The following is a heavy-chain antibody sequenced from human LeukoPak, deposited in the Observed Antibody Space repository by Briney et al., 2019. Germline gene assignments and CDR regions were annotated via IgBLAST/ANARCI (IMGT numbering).Heavy chain of an antibody. CDR2: IYRDGGT. J-gene: IGHJ4*02. D-gene: IGHD6-19*01. CDR3: ARDTSGPLY. Sequence: GGSLRLSCAASGFTVSSNYMSWVRQAPGKGLEWVSVIYRDGGTYYADSVKGRFTISGDNSKNTLYLQMNGLRAEDTAVYYCARDTSGPLYWGQGTLVTVSS. V-gene: IGHV3-66*01. CDR1: GFTVSSNY.